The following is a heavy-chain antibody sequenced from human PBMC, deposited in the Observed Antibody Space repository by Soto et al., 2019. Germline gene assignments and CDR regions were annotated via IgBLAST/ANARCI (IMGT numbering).Heavy chain of an antibody. V-gene: IGHV3-23*01. D-gene: IGHD3-10*01. CDR1: GFSVSSYA. CDR3: AKVWVTGSGSSPLYFDS. CDR2: ISGRGGST. Sequence: GGSLRLSCAASGFSVSSYAMSWVRQAPGKGLEWVSGISGRGGSTYYADSMKGRLTISRDNSKNTLYLQINSLRAEDTGLYYCAKVWVTGSGSSPLYFDSRGQGTLVTVSS. J-gene: IGHJ4*01.